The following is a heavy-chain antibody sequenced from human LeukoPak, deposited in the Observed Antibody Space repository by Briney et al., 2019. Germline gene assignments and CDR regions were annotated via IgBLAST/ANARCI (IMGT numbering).Heavy chain of an antibody. D-gene: IGHD5-12*01. J-gene: IGHJ4*02. Sequence: GGSLRLSCAPSGFTFSSYAMHWVRQAPGKGLGWGAVISYDGSNKYYADSVKGRFTISRDNSKNTLYLQMNSLRAEDTAVYYCGRGEWLRLPFDYWGQGTLVTVSS. CDR2: ISYDGSNK. V-gene: IGHV3-30*04. CDR1: GFTFSSYA. CDR3: GRGEWLRLPFDY.